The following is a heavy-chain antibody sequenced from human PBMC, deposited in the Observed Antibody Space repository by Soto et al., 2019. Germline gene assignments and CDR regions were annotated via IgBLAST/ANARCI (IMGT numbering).Heavy chain of an antibody. CDR1: CGSISSYY. Sequence: PSETLSLTCTVSCGSISSYYWSWIRQPPGKGLEWIGYIYYSGSTNYNPSLKSRVTISVDTSKNQFSLKLSSVTAADTAVYYCARQADSSSRPIDYWGQGTLVTVSS. CDR3: ARQADSSSRPIDY. CDR2: IYYSGST. V-gene: IGHV4-59*08. D-gene: IGHD6-13*01. J-gene: IGHJ4*02.